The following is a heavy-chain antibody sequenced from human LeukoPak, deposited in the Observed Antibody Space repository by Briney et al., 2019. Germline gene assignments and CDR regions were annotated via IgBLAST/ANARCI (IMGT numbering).Heavy chain of an antibody. CDR2: ISRSSSYI. Sequence: GGSLRLSCAASGFTSSSYSMNWVRQAPGKGLEWVSSISRSSSYIYYADSVKGRFTISRDNAKNSLYLQMNSLRAEDTAVYYCARWSPLQLERPYSNAFDIWGKGTMVTVSS. D-gene: IGHD1-1*01. CDR3: ARWSPLQLERPYSNAFDI. V-gene: IGHV3-21*01. J-gene: IGHJ3*02. CDR1: GFTSSSYS.